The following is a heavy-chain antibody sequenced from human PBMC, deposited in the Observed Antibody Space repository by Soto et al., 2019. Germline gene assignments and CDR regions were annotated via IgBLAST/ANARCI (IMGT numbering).Heavy chain of an antibody. V-gene: IGHV4-59*01. CDR3: ARDAFGYSGYVQYNWFDP. Sequence: SETLSLTCTVSGGSISSYYWSWIRQPPGKGLEWIGYIYYSGSTNYNPSLKSRVTISVDTSKNQFSLKLSSVTAADTAVYYCARDAFGYSGYVQYNWFDPWGQGTLVTVPQ. CDR1: GGSISSYY. D-gene: IGHD5-12*01. CDR2: IYYSGST. J-gene: IGHJ5*02.